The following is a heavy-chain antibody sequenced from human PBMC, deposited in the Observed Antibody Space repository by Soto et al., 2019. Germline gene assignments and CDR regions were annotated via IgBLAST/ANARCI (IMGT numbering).Heavy chain of an antibody. CDR3: ATGKIFGVAPRYYMDV. Sequence: APVKVSCKVSGYTLTELSMHWVRQAPGKGLEWMGGFDPEDGETIYAQKFQGRVTMTEDTSTDTAYMELSSLRSEDTAVYYCATGKIFGVAPRYYMDVWGKGTTVTVSS. J-gene: IGHJ6*03. CDR2: FDPEDGET. V-gene: IGHV1-24*01. CDR1: GYTLTELS. D-gene: IGHD3-3*01.